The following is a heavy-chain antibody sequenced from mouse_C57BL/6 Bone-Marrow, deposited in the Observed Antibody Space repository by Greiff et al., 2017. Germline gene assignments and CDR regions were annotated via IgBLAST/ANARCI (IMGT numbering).Heavy chain of an antibody. CDR1: GYSFTGYY. V-gene: IGHV1-42*01. CDR3: ARLDY. J-gene: IGHJ4*01. CDR2: INPSTGGT. Sequence: EVKLVESGPELVKPGASVKISCKASGYSFTGYYMNWVKQSPEKSLEWIGEINPSTGGTTYNQKFKAKATLTVDKSSSTAYMQLKSLTSEDSAVYYCARLDYWGQGTSVTVSS.